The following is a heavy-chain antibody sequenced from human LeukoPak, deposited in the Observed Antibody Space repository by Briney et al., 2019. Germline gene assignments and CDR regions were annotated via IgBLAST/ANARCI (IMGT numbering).Heavy chain of an antibody. J-gene: IGHJ3*02. Sequence: PSQTLSLTCTVSGGSISSGGYYWSWIRQPPGKGLEWIGYIYHSGSTYYNPSLKSRVTISVDTSKTQFSLKLSSVTAADTAVYYCARVVGGSYSGDAFDIWGQGTMVTVSS. CDR2: IYHSGST. CDR1: GGSISSGGYY. CDR3: ARVVGGSYSGDAFDI. D-gene: IGHD1-26*01. V-gene: IGHV4-30-2*01.